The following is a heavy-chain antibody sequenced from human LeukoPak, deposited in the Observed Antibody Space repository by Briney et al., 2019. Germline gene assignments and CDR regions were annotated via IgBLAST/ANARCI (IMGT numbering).Heavy chain of an antibody. D-gene: IGHD3-10*01. CDR2: ISAYNSNT. Sequence: ASVKVSCKASGYTFTSYGISWVRQAPGQGLEWMGWISAYNSNTNYAQKVQGRVTMTTYTSTSTAYMELRSLRSDDTAVYYCARAEYYYGSGSYLAFLDYYYYGMDVWGQGTTVTVSS. CDR1: GYTFTSYG. CDR3: ARAEYYYGSGSYLAFLDYYYYGMDV. J-gene: IGHJ6*02. V-gene: IGHV1-18*01.